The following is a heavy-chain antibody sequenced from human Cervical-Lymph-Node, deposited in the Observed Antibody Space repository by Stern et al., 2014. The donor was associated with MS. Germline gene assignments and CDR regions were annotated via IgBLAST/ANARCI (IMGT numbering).Heavy chain of an antibody. CDR2: ISYDGINK. CDR3: ARGLLRFGSSGWSLFDY. CDR1: GFTFSSYA. Sequence: QVQLGQSGGGVVQPGRPLRLSCAASGFTFSSYAMHWVRQAPGKGLEWVAVISYDGINKYYADSVKGRFTISRDNSKNTLYLQMNSLRAEDTAVYYCARGLLRFGSSGWSLFDYWGQGTLVTVSS. D-gene: IGHD6-19*01. V-gene: IGHV3-30*01. J-gene: IGHJ4*02.